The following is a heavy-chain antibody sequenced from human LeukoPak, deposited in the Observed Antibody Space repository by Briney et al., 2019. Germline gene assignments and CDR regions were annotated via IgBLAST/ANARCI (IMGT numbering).Heavy chain of an antibody. V-gene: IGHV4-34*01. CDR1: GGSFSGYY. CDR3: ARAYSSSWYFNWFDP. CDR2: INHSGST. D-gene: IGHD6-13*01. J-gene: IGHJ5*02. Sequence: SETLSLTCAVYGGSFSGYYWSWIRQPPGKGLEWIGEINHSGSTNYNPSLKSRVTISADTSKNQFSLKLSSVTAADTAVYYCARAYSSSWYFNWFDPWGQGTLVTVSS.